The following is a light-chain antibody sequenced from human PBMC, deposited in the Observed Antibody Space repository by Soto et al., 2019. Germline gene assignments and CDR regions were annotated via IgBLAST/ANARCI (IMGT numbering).Light chain of an antibody. V-gene: IGLV2-23*01. Sequence: QSLLTQPASVPRSPGQAITISCTGTSSDVGSYNLVSWYQQHPGKAPKLMIYDGSKRHSGVSNRFSGSKSGNTASLTISGLQAEDEADYYCCSYAGSSTYVFGTGTKVTVL. CDR1: SSDVGSYNL. CDR2: DGS. CDR3: CSYAGSSTYV. J-gene: IGLJ1*01.